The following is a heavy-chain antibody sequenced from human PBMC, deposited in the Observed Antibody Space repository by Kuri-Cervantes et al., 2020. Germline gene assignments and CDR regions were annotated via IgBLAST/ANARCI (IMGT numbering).Heavy chain of an antibody. CDR2: IIPIFGTA. CDR1: GGTFSSYA. J-gene: IGHJ6*03. CDR3: ARGYCSGGSCYSYYYYYYYMDV. Sequence: SVKVSCKASGGTFSSYAISWVRQAPGQGLEWMRGIIPIFGTANYAQKFQGRVTITADESTSTAYMELSSLRSEDTAVYYCARGYCSGGSCYSYYYYYYYMDVWGKGTTVTVSS. D-gene: IGHD2-15*01. V-gene: IGHV1-69*13.